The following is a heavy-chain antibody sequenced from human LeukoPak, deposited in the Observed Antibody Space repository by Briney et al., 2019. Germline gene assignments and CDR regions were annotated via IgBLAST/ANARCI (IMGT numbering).Heavy chain of an antibody. CDR2: IHSGRST. CDR3: WRRAGAYSHPYDY. D-gene: IGHD4/OR15-4a*01. CDR1: GFTVSSDS. V-gene: IGHV3-53*01. J-gene: IGHJ4*02. Sequence: GGSLRLSCTVSGFTVSSDSMSWVRQAPGKGLEWSSFIHSGRSTHYPDSVKGRFTISRANSNNTLFLQMNSLKAEDTAVYYCWRRAGAYSHPYDYWGQGTLVTVSS.